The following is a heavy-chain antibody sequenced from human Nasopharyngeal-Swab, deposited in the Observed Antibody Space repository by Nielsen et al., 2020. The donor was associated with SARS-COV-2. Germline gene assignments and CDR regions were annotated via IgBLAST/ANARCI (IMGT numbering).Heavy chain of an antibody. V-gene: IGHV3-30*14. CDR3: ARDLYRQQWPLYSYYGMDV. CDR2: ISYDGSNK. CDR1: GFTFSSYA. J-gene: IGHJ6*02. D-gene: IGHD6-19*01. Sequence: GGSLRLSCAASGFTFSSYAMHWVRQAPGKGLEWVAVISYDGSNKYYADSVKGRFTISRDNSKNTLYLHMNSLRAEDTAVYYCARDLYRQQWPLYSYYGMDVWGQGTTVTVSS.